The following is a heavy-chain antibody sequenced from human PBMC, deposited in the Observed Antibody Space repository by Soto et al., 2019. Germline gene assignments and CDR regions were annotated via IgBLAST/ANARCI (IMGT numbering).Heavy chain of an antibody. CDR3: VREGFFTLDF. V-gene: IGHV3-72*01. J-gene: IGHJ4*02. Sequence: ISKAPGKGLEWVGLTRNKGESYTTEHAASVKGRFVISRDDSKNSVYLQMNSLKTEDTAVYYCVREGFFTLDFWGQGTLVTVSS. CDR2: TRNKGESYTT.